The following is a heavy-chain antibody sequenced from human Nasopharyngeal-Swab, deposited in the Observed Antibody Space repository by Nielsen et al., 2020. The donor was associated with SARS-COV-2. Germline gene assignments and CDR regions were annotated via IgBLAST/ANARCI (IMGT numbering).Heavy chain of an antibody. Sequence: GRSLRLSCAASGFTFDDYGMSWVCQAPGKGLEWVSGINWNGGSTGYADSVKGRFTISRDNAKNSLYLQMNSLRAEDTALYHCARDNGSGSLPYYGMDVWGQGTTVTVSS. J-gene: IGHJ6*02. D-gene: IGHD3-10*01. CDR3: ARDNGSGSLPYYGMDV. CDR2: INWNGGST. V-gene: IGHV3-20*01. CDR1: GFTFDDYG.